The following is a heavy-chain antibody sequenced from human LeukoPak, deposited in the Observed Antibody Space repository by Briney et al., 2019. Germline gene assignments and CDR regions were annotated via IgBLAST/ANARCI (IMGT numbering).Heavy chain of an antibody. J-gene: IGHJ4*02. CDR1: GLTFSNYA. CDR3: ARRAYGDDSFDY. D-gene: IGHD4-17*01. CDR2: ITSGSSPI. V-gene: IGHV3-48*02. Sequence: GGSLRLSCAASGLTFSNYAMTWVRQAPGKGLEWVSYITSGSSPIYYADSVKGRFTISRDNAKNSLYLQMNSLRDEDTAVYYCARRAYGDDSFDYWGQGTLVTVSS.